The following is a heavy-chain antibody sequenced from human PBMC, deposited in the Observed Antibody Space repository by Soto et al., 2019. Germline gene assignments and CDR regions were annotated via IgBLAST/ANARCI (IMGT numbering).Heavy chain of an antibody. CDR3: ARLQSGDYAY. CDR1: GGTFSSYT. V-gene: IGHV1-69*02. CDR2: IIPILGIA. D-gene: IGHD4-17*01. Sequence: QVQLVQSGAEVKKPGSSVKVSCKASGGTFSSYTISWVRQAPGQGLEWMGRIIPILGIANFAQEVQGRVKITEDKATSTAYVELSNLRSEDTAVYFCARLQSGDYAYWGQGTLVTVSS. J-gene: IGHJ4*02.